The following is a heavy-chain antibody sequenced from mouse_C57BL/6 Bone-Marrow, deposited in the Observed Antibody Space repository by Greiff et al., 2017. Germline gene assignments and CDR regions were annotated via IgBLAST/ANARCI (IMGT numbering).Heavy chain of an antibody. J-gene: IGHJ2*01. V-gene: IGHV5-6*01. CDR2: ISSGGSYT. CDR3: ARLRFDY. Sequence: EVHLVESGGDLVKPGGSLKLSCAASGFTFSSYGMSWVRQTPDKRLEWVATISSGGSYTYYPDSVKGRFTISRDNAKNTLYLQMSSLKSEDTAMYYCARLRFDYWGQGTTLTGSS. D-gene: IGHD1-1*01. CDR1: GFTFSSYG.